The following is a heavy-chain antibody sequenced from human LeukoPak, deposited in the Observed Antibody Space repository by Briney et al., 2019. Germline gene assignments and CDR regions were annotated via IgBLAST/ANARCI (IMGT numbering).Heavy chain of an antibody. V-gene: IGHV3-30*14. CDR3: ARANLDGVIVVYWYFDP. D-gene: IGHD3-22*01. Sequence: QPGGSLRLSCAASGFTFSSYAMHWVRQAPGKGLEWVAVISYDGSNKYYADSVKGRFTISRDNSKNTLYLQMNSLRAEDTAVYYCARANLDGVIVVYWYFDPWGQGTLVTVSS. CDR2: ISYDGSNK. CDR1: GFTFSSYA. J-gene: IGHJ5*02.